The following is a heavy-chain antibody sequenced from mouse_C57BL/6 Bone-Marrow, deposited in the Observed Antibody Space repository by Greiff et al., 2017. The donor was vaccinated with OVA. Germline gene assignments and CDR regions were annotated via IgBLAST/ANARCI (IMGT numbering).Heavy chain of an antibody. J-gene: IGHJ4*01. CDR2: INPSTGGT. CDR1: GYSFTGYY. D-gene: IGHD1-1*01. Sequence: VQLQQSGPELVKPGASVKISCKASGYSFTGYYMNWVKQSPEKSLEWIGEINPSTGGTTYNQKFKAKATLTVYKSSSTAYMQLKSLTSEDSAVYYCARWITTVVATDYYAMDYWGQGTSVTVSS. CDR3: ARWITTVVATDYYAMDY. V-gene: IGHV1-42*01.